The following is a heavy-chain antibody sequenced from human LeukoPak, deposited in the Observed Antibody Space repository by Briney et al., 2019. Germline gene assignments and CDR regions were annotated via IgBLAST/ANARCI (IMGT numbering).Heavy chain of an antibody. CDR2: IKQDGSEK. CDR3: ARDYGFGVVPAAIRGYYYYGMDV. Sequence: GGSLRLSCAASGFTFSSYWMSWVRQAPGKGLEWVANIKQDGSEKYYVDSVKGRFTISRDNAKNSLYLQMNSLRAEDTAVYYCARDYGFGVVPAAIRGYYYYGMDVWGQGTTVTVSS. CDR1: GFTFSSYW. D-gene: IGHD2-2*01. V-gene: IGHV3-7*01. J-gene: IGHJ6*02.